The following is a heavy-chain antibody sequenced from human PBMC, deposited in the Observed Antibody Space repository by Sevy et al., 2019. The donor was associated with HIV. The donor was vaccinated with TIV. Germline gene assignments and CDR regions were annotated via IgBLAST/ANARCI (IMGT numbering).Heavy chain of an antibody. CDR1: GDSVTSYY. J-gene: IGHJ4*02. CDR2: IYYSGTP. D-gene: IGHD3-10*01. CDR3: AKDPTGDYGL. Sequence: LTCTVSGDSVTSYYWSWIRQPPGKGLEWIGYIYYSGTPRYNPSLKSRVTISVDTSKNQFSLKMNSVTAADTAMYYCAKDPTGDYGLWGQGILVTVSS. V-gene: IGHV4-59*02.